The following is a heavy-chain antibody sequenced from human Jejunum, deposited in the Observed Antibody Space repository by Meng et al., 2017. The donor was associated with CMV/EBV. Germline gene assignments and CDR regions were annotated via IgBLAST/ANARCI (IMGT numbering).Heavy chain of an antibody. D-gene: IGHD3-16*01. V-gene: IGHV3-7*01. CDR2: IKQDGSEK. J-gene: IGHJ4*02. CDR3: ATDWGDTKSRFDY. Sequence: AGFTFSNYGMSWVRQTPGKGLEWVANIKQDGSEKYYVDSVKGRFTVSRDNAKNSLYLQMNSLRAEDTAVYYCATDWGDTKSRFDYWGQGSLVTVSS. CDR1: GFTFSNYG.